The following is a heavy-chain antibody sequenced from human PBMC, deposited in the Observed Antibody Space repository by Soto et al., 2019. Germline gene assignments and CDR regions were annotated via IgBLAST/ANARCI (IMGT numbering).Heavy chain of an antibody. Sequence: QLQLQESGPGLVKPSETLSLTCTVSGGSISSSSYYWGWIRQPPGKGLEWIGSIYYSGSTYYNPSLKSRVTISVDTSKNQFSLKLSSVTAADTAVYYCARRPNFYDFWSGYGDYWGQGTLVTVSS. D-gene: IGHD3-3*01. CDR1: GGSISSSSYY. CDR2: IYYSGST. CDR3: ARRPNFYDFWSGYGDY. V-gene: IGHV4-39*01. J-gene: IGHJ4*02.